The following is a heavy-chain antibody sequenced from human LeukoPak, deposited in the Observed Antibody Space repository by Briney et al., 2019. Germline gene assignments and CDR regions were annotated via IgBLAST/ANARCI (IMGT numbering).Heavy chain of an antibody. CDR1: GGSTSNYY. CDR2: IYISGST. D-gene: IGHD2-2*01. V-gene: IGHV4-4*07. Sequence: PSETLSLTCTVSGGSTSNYYWNWIRQPAGKGLEWIGRIYISGSTKYNPSLESRVTMSVDTSKNQLSLNLESVTAADTAVYYCAGVLWTNRYQYYGMDVWGQGTTVTVSS. CDR3: AGVLWTNRYQYYGMDV. J-gene: IGHJ6*02.